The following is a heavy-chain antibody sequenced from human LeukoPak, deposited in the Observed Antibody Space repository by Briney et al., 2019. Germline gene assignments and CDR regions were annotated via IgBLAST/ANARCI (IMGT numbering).Heavy chain of an antibody. V-gene: IGHV3-23*01. D-gene: IGHD1-26*01. CDR1: GFTFRSYA. J-gene: IGHJ3*02. CDR2: ITGGGITA. Sequence: GGSLRLSCAVSGFTFRSYAMSWVRQAPGKGLEWVASITGGGITAYYADSVKGRFTISRDNSKNTLYLRMNSLRVEDTAVYYCAKNTVGETIGWDAYDIWGHGTLGAVSS. CDR3: AKNTVGETIGWDAYDI.